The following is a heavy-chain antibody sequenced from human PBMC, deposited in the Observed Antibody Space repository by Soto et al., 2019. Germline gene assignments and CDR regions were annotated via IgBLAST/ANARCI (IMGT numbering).Heavy chain of an antibody. CDR2: IYYSGST. D-gene: IGHD4-17*01. CDR3: ARRRDYVDWFDP. V-gene: IGHV4-59*01. CDR1: GGSISSYY. J-gene: IGHJ5*02. Sequence: QVQLQESVPGLVKPSETLSLTCTVSGGSISSYYWSWIRQPPGKGLEWVGYIYYSGSTNYNPSLKSRVTISVDTSKNQFSLTLSSVTAADTAVYYCARRRDYVDWFDPWGQGTLVTVSS.